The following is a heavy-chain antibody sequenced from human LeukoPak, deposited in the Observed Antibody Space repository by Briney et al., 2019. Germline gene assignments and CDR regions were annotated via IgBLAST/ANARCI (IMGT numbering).Heavy chain of an antibody. Sequence: GGSLRLSCAASGFTFSSYWMHWVRQAPGKGLVWVSRINSDGSSTSYAVSVKGRFTISRDNAKNTLYLQMNSLRAEDTAVYYCASRVPADPSIFDYWGQGTLVTVSS. V-gene: IGHV3-74*01. J-gene: IGHJ4*02. CDR1: GFTFSSYW. D-gene: IGHD2-2*01. CDR2: INSDGSST. CDR3: ASRVPADPSIFDY.